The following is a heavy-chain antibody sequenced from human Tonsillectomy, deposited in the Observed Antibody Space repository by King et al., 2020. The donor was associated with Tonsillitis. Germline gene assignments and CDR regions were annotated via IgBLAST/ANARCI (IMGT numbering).Heavy chain of an antibody. V-gene: IGHV3-30*02. D-gene: IGHD3-10*01. CDR2: IRYDGSKE. CDR3: AKDEAMIRGVIIPGGAFVL. CDR1: EFTFSNYA. Sequence: VQLVESGGGVVQPGGSLRLSCAASEFTFSNYAMHWVRQAPGKGPEWVAFIRYDGSKEYYADSVKGRFTISRDNSKNTLYLQMNTLRAEDTAVYYCAKDEAMIRGVIIPGGAFVLWGQGTIVTVSS. J-gene: IGHJ3*01.